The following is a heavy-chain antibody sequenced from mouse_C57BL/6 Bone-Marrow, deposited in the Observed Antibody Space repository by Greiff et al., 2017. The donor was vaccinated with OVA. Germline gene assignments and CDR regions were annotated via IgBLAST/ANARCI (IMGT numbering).Heavy chain of an antibody. CDR3: AGYYYGSAWYVDV. D-gene: IGHD1-1*01. CDR1: GYSFTSYY. V-gene: IGHV1-66*01. CDR2: IYPGSGNT. J-gene: IGHJ1*03. Sequence: QVQLQQSGPELVKPGASVKISCKASGYSFTSYYIHWVKQRPGQGLEWIGWIYPGSGNTKYNEKIKGKATLTADTSSSTAYMQLSSLTSEDSAVYYCAGYYYGSAWYVDVWGTGTTVTVSS.